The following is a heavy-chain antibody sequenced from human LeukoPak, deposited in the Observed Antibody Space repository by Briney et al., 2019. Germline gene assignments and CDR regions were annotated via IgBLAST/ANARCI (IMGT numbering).Heavy chain of an antibody. CDR2: ILTSGST. CDR3: ARKSGIYTGDYHFDS. V-gene: IGHV4-4*07. J-gene: IGHJ4*02. CDR1: GGSISSHY. D-gene: IGHD1-26*01. Sequence: SETLSLTCTVSGGSISSHYWSWIRQPAGKGLEWIGRILTSGSTNYNPSFQSRVTMSVDTSKNQFSLKLSSVTAADTAVYFCARKSGIYTGDYHFDSWGQGTLVTVSS.